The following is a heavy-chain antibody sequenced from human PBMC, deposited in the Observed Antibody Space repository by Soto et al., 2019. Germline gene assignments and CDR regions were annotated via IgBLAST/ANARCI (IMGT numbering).Heavy chain of an antibody. CDR2: IYYSGST. CDR1: GGSISSYY. V-gene: IGHV4-59*01. D-gene: IGHD2-21*02. Sequence: QVQLQESGPGLVKPSETLSLTCTVSGGSISSYYWSWIRQPPGKGLEWIGYIYYSGSTNYNPSLKSRVTISVYTSKNQFPLKLSSVTAADTAVYYCARDVVVTDPTENYYGMDVWGQGTTVTVSS. J-gene: IGHJ6*02. CDR3: ARDVVVTDPTENYYGMDV.